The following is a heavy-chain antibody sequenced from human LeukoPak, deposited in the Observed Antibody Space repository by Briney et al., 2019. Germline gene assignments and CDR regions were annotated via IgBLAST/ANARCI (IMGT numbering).Heavy chain of an antibody. D-gene: IGHD3-3*01. J-gene: IGHJ4*02. CDR3: ARGEWLLFDY. CDR2: IYYSGST. CDR1: GGSISSSSYY. Sequence: PSETLSLTCTVSGGSISSSSYYWVWIRQPPGKELECIGSIYYSGSTYYNPSLKSRVTISVDTSKNQFYLKLSSVTAADTAVYYCARGEWLLFDYWGQGTLVTVSS. V-gene: IGHV4-39*07.